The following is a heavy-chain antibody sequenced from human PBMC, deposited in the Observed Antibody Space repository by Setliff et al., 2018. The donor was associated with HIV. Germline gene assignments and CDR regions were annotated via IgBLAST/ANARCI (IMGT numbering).Heavy chain of an antibody. D-gene: IGHD2-15*01. V-gene: IGHV4-38-2*02. Sequence: SETLSLTCAASGYSINSGFSRAWIRQPPGQGPQWIGSIYQSGSIYYNPSLQSRVTISVDSSKNQFSLNLFSVTAADTAVYYCAREQYHFVVDYYYYYGMDVWGQGNTVTV. CDR3: AREQYHFVVDYYYYYGMDV. J-gene: IGHJ6*02. CDR1: GYSINSGFS. CDR2: IYQSGSI.